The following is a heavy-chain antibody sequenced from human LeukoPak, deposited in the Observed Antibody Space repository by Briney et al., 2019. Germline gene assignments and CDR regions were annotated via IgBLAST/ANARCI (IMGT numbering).Heavy chain of an antibody. J-gene: IGHJ5*02. D-gene: IGHD5-18*01. CDR3: ARRGVYVDTVVTAGNWFDP. CDR1: GGSFSGYY. CDR2: IYSSGSP. Sequence: SETLSLTCTVSGGSFSGYYWTWIRQPPGKRLEYIGYIYSSGSPTYNPSLKSRVTISVDASKDQLSLKLSSVTAADTAVYYCARRGVYVDTVVTAGNWFDPWGQGTLVTVSS. V-gene: IGHV4-4*09.